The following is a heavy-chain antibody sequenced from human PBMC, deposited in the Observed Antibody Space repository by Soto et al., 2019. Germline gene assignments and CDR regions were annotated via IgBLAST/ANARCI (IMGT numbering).Heavy chain of an antibody. V-gene: IGHV4-4*02. J-gene: IGHJ3*02. CDR1: GGSISSSNW. CDR2: IYHSGST. Sequence: PSETLSLTCAVSGGSISSSNWWSWVRQPPGKGLEWIGEIYHSGSTNYNPSLKGRVTISVDKSKNQFSLKLSSVTAADTAVYYCARALGNDDFDIWGHGTMGTVS. D-gene: IGHD3-3*02. CDR3: ARALGNDDFDI.